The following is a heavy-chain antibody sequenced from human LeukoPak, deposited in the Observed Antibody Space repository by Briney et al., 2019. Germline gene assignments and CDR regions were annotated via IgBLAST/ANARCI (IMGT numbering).Heavy chain of an antibody. CDR3: ARARSNLIYYMDV. Sequence: PGGSLRLSCAASGFTFSSYAMYWVRQAPGKGLEWVALISFDGRNKYYADSVKGRFTISRDNAKNSLYLQMNSLRAEDTAVYYCARARSNLIYYMDVWGKGTTVTVSS. V-gene: IGHV3-30*04. J-gene: IGHJ6*03. CDR2: ISFDGRNK. D-gene: IGHD4-11*01. CDR1: GFTFSSYA.